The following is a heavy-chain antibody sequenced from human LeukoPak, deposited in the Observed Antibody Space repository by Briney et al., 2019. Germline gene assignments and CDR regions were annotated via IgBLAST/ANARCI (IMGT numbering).Heavy chain of an antibody. D-gene: IGHD2-2*01. J-gene: IGHJ6*03. CDR3: ARSSGSSTTMYYYYYMDV. Sequence: PGGSLRLSCAASGFTFSSYAMHWVRQAPWKGLEYVSAISSNGGSTYYANSVKGRFTISRDNSKNTLYLQMGSLRAEDMAVYYCARSSGSSTTMYYYYYMDVWGKGTTVTVSS. V-gene: IGHV3-64*01. CDR1: GFTFSSYA. CDR2: ISSNGGST.